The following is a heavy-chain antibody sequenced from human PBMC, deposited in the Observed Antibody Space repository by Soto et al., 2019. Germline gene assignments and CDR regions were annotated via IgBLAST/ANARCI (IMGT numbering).Heavy chain of an antibody. Sequence: ASVKVSCKASGYTFTSYAMHWVRQAPGQRLEWMGWINTGNGDTKYSQKFQGGVTITRATSASTAYMELRSLRSEDTAVYYCARDGRTNILTGYLAYRGQRTQVTVSS. CDR2: INTGNGDT. D-gene: IGHD3-9*01. CDR1: GYTFTSYA. V-gene: IGHV1-3*04. J-gene: IGHJ4*02. CDR3: ARDGRTNILTGYLAY.